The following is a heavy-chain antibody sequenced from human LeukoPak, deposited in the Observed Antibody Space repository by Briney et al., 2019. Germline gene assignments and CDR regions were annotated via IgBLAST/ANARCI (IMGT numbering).Heavy chain of an antibody. V-gene: IGHV3-23*01. D-gene: IGHD3-22*01. CDR2: ISGSGSNI. Sequence: GGSLRLFCAASGLTFRSYAMSWVRQAPGKGLEWVSAISGSGSNIYSADSVKGRCTISRDNSKNTLYLQMNSLRAEDTAVYYCAKGSNRGYYYAPPFDCWGQGTLITVSS. CDR1: GLTFRSYA. CDR3: AKGSNRGYYYAPPFDC. J-gene: IGHJ4*02.